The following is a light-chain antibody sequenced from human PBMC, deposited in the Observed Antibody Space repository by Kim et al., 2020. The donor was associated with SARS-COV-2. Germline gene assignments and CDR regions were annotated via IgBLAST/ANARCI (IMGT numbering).Light chain of an antibody. J-gene: IGKJ1*01. V-gene: IGKV1-39*01. CDR2: GAS. CDR3: QQTYSIPT. CDR1: QTVGSH. Sequence: DIQMTQSPLSLSASVGDTVTITCRASQTVGSHLNWFQHKPGKVPKLLIFGASNLQRGAPSRFSASGSGTDFTLTISSLQPEDFVTYYCQQTYSIPTFGPGTKVDIK.